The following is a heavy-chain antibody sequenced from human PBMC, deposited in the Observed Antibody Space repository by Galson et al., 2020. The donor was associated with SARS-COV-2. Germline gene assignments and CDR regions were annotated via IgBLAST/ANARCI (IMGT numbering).Heavy chain of an antibody. CDR2: ISSSSSYI. CDR3: AREDNWKSRLYWYFDL. D-gene: IGHD1-20*01. V-gene: IGHV3-21*01. J-gene: IGHJ2*01. Sequence: GGSLRLSCAASGFTFSSYSMNWVRQAPGKGLEWVSSISSSSSYIYYADSVKGRFTISRDNAKNSLYLQMNSLRAEDTAVYYCAREDNWKSRLYWYFDLWGRGTLVTVSS. CDR1: GFTFSSYS.